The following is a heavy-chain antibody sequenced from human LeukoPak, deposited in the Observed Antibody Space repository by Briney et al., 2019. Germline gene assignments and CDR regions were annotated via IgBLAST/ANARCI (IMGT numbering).Heavy chain of an antibody. D-gene: IGHD3/OR15-3a*01. J-gene: IGHJ3*02. CDR1: GFTFSDTY. CDR3: AKIQDWFNDAFHI. Sequence: PGGSLRLSCAVSGFTFSDTYMTWIRQAPGKGLESLSYISPSGTDISYADSVKGRFTISRDISKGTLYLQMNSLRADDTAVYYCAKIQDWFNDAFHIGGQGTMVTVSS. V-gene: IGHV3-11*01. CDR2: ISPSGTDI.